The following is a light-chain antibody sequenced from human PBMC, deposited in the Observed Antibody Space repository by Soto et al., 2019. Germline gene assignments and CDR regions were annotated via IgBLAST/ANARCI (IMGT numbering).Light chain of an antibody. CDR2: ENN. Sequence: QAVVTQPPSVSAAPGQTVTISCSGSSSNIGNNYVSWYQQLPGTAPKLLIYENNKRPSGIPDRFSGSKSGTSATLGITGLQTGDEADYYCGTWDSSLSAGGVFGGGTKVTVL. CDR3: GTWDSSLSAGGV. V-gene: IGLV1-51*02. CDR1: SSNIGNNY. J-gene: IGLJ2*01.